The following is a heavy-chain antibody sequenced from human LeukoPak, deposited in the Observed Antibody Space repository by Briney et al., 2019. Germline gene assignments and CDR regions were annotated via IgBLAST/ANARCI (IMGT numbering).Heavy chain of an antibody. CDR3: ARASGDHRLDY. D-gene: IGHD3-10*01. Sequence: SETLSLTCTVSGGSVSSGSYYWSWIRQPPGKGLEWIGYIPNSGSTNYNPSLKSRVTISVDTSKNQFSLKLSSVTAADTAVYYCARASGDHRLDYWGQGTLVTVSS. J-gene: IGHJ4*02. CDR2: IPNSGST. CDR1: GGSVSSGSYY. V-gene: IGHV4-61*01.